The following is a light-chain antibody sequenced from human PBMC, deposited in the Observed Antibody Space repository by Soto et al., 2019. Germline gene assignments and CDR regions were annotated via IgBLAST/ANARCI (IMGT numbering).Light chain of an antibody. V-gene: IGKV3-11*01. CDR1: QSVRSS. Sequence: EIVLTQSPATLSLSPGERVTFSCRASQSVRSSLAWYQQKPGQPPRLLIYDATNRATGIPDRFSGSGSGTDFTLTISSLEPEDFAVYYCQQRTNWPRSITFGQGTRLE. CDR3: QQRTNWPRSIT. CDR2: DAT. J-gene: IGKJ5*01.